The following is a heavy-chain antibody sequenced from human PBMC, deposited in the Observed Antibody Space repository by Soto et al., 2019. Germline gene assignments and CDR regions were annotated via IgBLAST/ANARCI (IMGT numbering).Heavy chain of an antibody. Sequence: ASVKVSCKASGYIFTGYYMHWVRQAPGQGLEWMGWINPNSGDTNYTQMFQGWVTMTRDTSISTAYMELSRLRSDDTAVYYCATSRISIAVAGETEYYFDYWGQGTLVTSPQ. V-gene: IGHV1-2*04. D-gene: IGHD6-19*01. CDR1: GYIFTGYY. J-gene: IGHJ4*02. CDR3: ATSRISIAVAGETEYYFDY. CDR2: INPNSGDT.